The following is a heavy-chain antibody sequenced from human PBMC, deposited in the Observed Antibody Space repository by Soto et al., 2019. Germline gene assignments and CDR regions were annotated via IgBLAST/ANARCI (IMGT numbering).Heavy chain of an antibody. CDR3: AIDPRSNPYYDSGAP. D-gene: IGHD3-22*01. CDR2: LSRSGGNT. J-gene: IGHJ5*02. CDR1: GFTFDSYA. V-gene: IGHV3-23*01. Sequence: QPGGSLRLSCAASGFTFDSYAMSWVRQAPGKGLEWVSALSRSGGNTYYADSVKGRFTISRDSSKNTLNLQMNSLRAEDTAMYYCAIDPRSNPYYDSGAPWGQGTLVTVSS.